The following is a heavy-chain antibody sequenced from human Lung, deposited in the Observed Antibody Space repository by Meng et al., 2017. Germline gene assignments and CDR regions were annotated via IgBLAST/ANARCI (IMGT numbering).Heavy chain of an antibody. CDR3: ARDEDISAAGKLFGDY. CDR1: GYNFPDYY. Sequence: QGQLVQSGAEGKKPVASVKVSCKPSGYNFPDYYIHWVRQAPGQGLEWMGRIDPKNGDTHYAQKFQGRVTMTGDTSISTAYMDLSWLRSDDTAVYYCARDEDISAAGKLFGDYWGQGTLVTVSS. J-gene: IGHJ4*02. CDR2: IDPKNGDT. D-gene: IGHD6-13*01. V-gene: IGHV1-2*06.